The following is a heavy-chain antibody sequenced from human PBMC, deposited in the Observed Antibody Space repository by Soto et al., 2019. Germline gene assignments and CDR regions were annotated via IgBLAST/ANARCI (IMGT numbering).Heavy chain of an antibody. CDR2: INSDGSST. CDR1: GFTFSSYW. Sequence: GGSLRLSCAASGFTFSSYWMHWVRQAPGKGLVWVSRINSDGSSTSYADSVKGRFTISRDNAKNTLYLQMNSLRAEDTAVYYCARDRSITIFGVVIFDPSFDYWGQGTLVTVSS. CDR3: ARDRSITIFGVVIFDPSFDY. V-gene: IGHV3-74*01. D-gene: IGHD3-3*01. J-gene: IGHJ4*02.